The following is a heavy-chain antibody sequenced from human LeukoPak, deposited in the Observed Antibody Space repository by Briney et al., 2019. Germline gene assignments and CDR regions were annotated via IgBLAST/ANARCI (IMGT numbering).Heavy chain of an antibody. CDR2: IYSSGST. CDR1: GVSISSYY. Sequence: PSETLSLTCIVSGVSISSYYWSWLRQPPGKGLEWIGYIYSSGSTYYNPSLKSRATISLDTPNHQFSLELTSVTAADTAVYYCARHVGIHLWSLYFDYWGQGSLVTVSS. CDR3: ARHVGIHLWSLYFDY. V-gene: IGHV4-59*08. D-gene: IGHD5-18*01. J-gene: IGHJ4*02.